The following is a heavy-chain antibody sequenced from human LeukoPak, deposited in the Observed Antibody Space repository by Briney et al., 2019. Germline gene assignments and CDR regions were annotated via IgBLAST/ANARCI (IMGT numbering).Heavy chain of an antibody. V-gene: IGHV1-18*01. CDR1: GYTFTSYG. D-gene: IGHD1-26*01. CDR2: ISGYNGNT. Sequence: GASVKVSCKASGYTFTSYGISWVRQAPGQGLEWMGWISGYNGNTKYAQKLQDRVTMTTDTSTSTAYMELSSLRSEDTAVYYCARDRVPGQGAVGYWGQGTVVTVSS. CDR3: ARDRVPGQGAVGY. J-gene: IGHJ4*02.